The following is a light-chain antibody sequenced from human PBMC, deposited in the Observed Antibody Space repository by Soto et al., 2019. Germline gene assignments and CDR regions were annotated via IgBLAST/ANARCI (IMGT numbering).Light chain of an antibody. CDR2: DVS. CDR3: SSYTSSSTVV. Sequence: QSALTQPASVSGSPGQSINISCTGTSSDVGGYNYVSWYQQHPGKAPKLMIYDVSNRPSGVSNRFSGSKSGNTSSLTISGLQAEEEADYYCSSYTSSSTVVFVGGTKLTVL. J-gene: IGLJ2*01. CDR1: SSDVGGYNY. V-gene: IGLV2-14*01.